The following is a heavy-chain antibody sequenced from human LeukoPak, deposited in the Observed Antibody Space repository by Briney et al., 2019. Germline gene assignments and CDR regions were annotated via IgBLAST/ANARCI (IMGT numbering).Heavy chain of an antibody. J-gene: IGHJ4*02. CDR1: GFTFSSYG. V-gene: IGHV3-48*01. CDR2: ISSSSSTI. D-gene: IGHD5-24*01. CDR3: AREDGYAGIDY. Sequence: GGSLRLSCAASGFTFSSYGMHWVRQAPGKGLEWVSYISSSSSTIYYADSVKGRFTISRDNAKNSLYLQMNSLRAEDTAVYYCAREDGYAGIDYWGQGTLVTVSS.